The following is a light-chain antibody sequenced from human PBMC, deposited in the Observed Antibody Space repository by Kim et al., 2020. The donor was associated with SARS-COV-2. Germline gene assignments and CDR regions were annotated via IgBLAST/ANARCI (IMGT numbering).Light chain of an antibody. CDR2: RDR. CDR3: HVWDSNTAV. Sequence: SGALGQTARITCGGSRIGADSVHWYQRKQGQAPVLVIYRDRNRHSGIPERFAGSNSGKTATLTISRAQAGDEADYYCHVWDSNTAVFGGGTQLTVL. CDR1: RIGADS. V-gene: IGLV3-9*01. J-gene: IGLJ3*02.